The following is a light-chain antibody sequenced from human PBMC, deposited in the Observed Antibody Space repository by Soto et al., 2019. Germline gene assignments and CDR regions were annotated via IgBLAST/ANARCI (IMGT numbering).Light chain of an antibody. CDR3: QKYSSVPV. V-gene: IGKV1-27*01. CDR1: QGISNY. J-gene: IGKJ3*01. Sequence: DIPMTQSPTSLSASVGDRVTITCRASQGISNYVAWYQQIPGKAPKLLIYAASTLQSGVPSRFKGSGSGTDFTLTINGLQPDDVATYSCQKYSSVPVFGAGTKVEIK. CDR2: AAS.